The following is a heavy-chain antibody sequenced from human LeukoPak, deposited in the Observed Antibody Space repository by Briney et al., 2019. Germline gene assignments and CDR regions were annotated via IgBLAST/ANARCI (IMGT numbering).Heavy chain of an antibody. J-gene: IGHJ5*02. CDR3: ARDGRSRITMVRGVLNWFDP. CDR1: GYTFTSYG. CDR2: ISAYNGNT. V-gene: IGHV1-18*01. Sequence: ASVKVSCKASGYTFTSYGISWVRQAPGQGLEWMGWISAYNGNTNYAQKLQGRVTMTTDTSTSTAYMELRSLRSDDTAVYYCARDGRSRITMVRGVLNWFDPWGQGTLVTVSS. D-gene: IGHD3-10*01.